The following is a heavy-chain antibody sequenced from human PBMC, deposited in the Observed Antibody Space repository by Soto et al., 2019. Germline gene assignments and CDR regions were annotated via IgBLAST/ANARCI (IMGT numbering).Heavy chain of an antibody. CDR3: ARCPKLTDFGDRGYYGMDV. J-gene: IGHJ6*02. Sequence: QVHLVQSGAEVKKPGASVTFPCKASGYTFSNYDMHWVRQAPGQGLEWVGIINPSGGGTTYAQNFPGRVALTRGKSTSTVYMELNRLRSEDTAVYYCARCPKLTDFGDRGYYGMDVWGHGTTVTVSS. CDR2: INPSGGGT. D-gene: IGHD4-17*01. CDR1: GYTFSNYD. V-gene: IGHV1-46*01.